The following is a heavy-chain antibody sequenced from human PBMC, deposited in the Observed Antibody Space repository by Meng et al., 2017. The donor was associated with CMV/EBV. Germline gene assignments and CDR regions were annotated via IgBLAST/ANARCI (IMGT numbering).Heavy chain of an antibody. Sequence: GESLKISCAASGSTFSSYWMHWVRQAPGRGLGWVSRINSDGSSTSYEDSVKGRFTISRDNAKNTLYLQMNRRRAEDTAVYCCARDRRWSGYYRHNGFDPWGQGTLVTVSS. CDR2: INSDGSST. J-gene: IGHJ5*02. CDR1: GSTFSSYW. V-gene: IGHV3-74*01. D-gene: IGHD3-3*01. CDR3: ARDRRWSGYYRHNGFDP.